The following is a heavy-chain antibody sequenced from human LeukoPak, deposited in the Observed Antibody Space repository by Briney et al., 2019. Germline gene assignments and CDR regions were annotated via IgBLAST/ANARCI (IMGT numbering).Heavy chain of an antibody. CDR3: ARSLRVRGVPDYMDV. V-gene: IGHV3-74*01. J-gene: IGHJ6*03. CDR2: INSDGSST. Sequence: GGSLRLSCAASGFTFSSYWMHWARQAPGKGLVWVSRINSDGSSTSYADSVKGRFTISRDNSKNTLYLQMNSLRADDTAVYYCARSLRVRGVPDYMDVWGKGTTVTISS. CDR1: GFTFSSYW. D-gene: IGHD3-10*01.